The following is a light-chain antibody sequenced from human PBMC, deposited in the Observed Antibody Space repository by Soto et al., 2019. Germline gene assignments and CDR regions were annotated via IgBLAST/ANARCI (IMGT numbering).Light chain of an antibody. V-gene: IGKV4-1*01. CDR1: QMVLWSNNKNY. Sequence: DFVMTQSPDSLTVSLGERATINFKPIQMVLWSNNKNYLAWYQQKPGQSPKLLIYWASTRESGVPDRFSGSGSGTDFTLTISSLQAEDVAVYYCQQYYSTPLTFGGGTKVDIK. CDR3: QQYYSTPLT. CDR2: WAS. J-gene: IGKJ4*01.